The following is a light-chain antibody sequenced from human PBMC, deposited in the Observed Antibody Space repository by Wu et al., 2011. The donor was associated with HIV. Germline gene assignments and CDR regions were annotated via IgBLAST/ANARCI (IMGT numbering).Light chain of an antibody. Sequence: EIVLTQSPGTLSLSPGERGTLSCRASQSVGSSYLAWYQQKPGQAPRLLIYGGSSRATGIPDRFSGSGSGTDFTLTIRRLEPEDFAVYYCQQYGSSPXTFGEGPRYRSN. CDR3: QQYGSSPXT. J-gene: IGKJ4*01. CDR2: GGS. CDR1: QSVGSSY. V-gene: IGKV3-20*01.